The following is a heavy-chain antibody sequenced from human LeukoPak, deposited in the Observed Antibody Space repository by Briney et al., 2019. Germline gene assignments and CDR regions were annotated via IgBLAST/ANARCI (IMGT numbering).Heavy chain of an antibody. J-gene: IGHJ4*02. CDR1: GGSFSGYY. CDR2: INHSGST. Sequence: SETLSLTCAVYGGSFSGYYRSWIRQPPGKGLEWIGEINHSGSTNYNPSLKSRVTISVDTSKNQFSLKLSSVTAADTAVYYCASRGLPARDFNYWGQGTLVTVSS. V-gene: IGHV4-34*01. CDR3: ASRGLPARDFNY.